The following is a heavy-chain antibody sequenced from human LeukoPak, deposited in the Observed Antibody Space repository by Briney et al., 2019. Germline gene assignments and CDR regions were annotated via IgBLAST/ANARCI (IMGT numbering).Heavy chain of an antibody. CDR1: GFNFDDYA. CDR3: AKASGYPYDAFDI. Sequence: PGGSLRLSCAASGFNFDDYAMHWVRQAPGKGLEWVSGISWNSVRIGYADSAKGRFTISRDNAKNSLNLQMNSLRAEDTALYYCAKASGYPYDAFDIWGQGTMVTVSS. CDR2: ISWNSVRI. V-gene: IGHV3-9*01. J-gene: IGHJ3*02. D-gene: IGHD5-18*01.